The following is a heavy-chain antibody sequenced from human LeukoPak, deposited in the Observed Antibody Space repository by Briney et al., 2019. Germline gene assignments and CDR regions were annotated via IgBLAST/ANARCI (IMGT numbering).Heavy chain of an antibody. D-gene: IGHD3-22*01. J-gene: IGHJ5*02. CDR3: ARDYHYFDSSDWEDCFDP. CDR2: ISAYDGDT. Sequence: AAVKVSCKASGYTFTSYGISWVRQAPGQGLEWVGWISAYDGDTNYAQELQGRLTMTTDTSTSTAYMELRSLRSDDTAVYYCARDYHYFDSSDWEDCFDPWGQGTLVAVSS. CDR1: GYTFTSYG. V-gene: IGHV1-18*01.